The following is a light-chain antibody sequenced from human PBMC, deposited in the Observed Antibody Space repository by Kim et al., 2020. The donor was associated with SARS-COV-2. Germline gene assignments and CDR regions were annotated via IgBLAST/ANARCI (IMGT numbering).Light chain of an antibody. CDR1: QSVSSK. CDR2: GAS. Sequence: VSPGERATLSCRASQSVSSKLAWYQHKPGQAPRLLIYGASTRVTGIPARFSGTGSGTEFSLTISSLQSEDFAVYYCQQYYDWPRAFGQGTKVDIK. V-gene: IGKV3D-15*01. CDR3: QQYYDWPRA. J-gene: IGKJ1*01.